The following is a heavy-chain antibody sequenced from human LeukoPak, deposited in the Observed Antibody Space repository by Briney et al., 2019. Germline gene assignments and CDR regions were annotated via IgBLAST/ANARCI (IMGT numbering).Heavy chain of an antibody. J-gene: IGHJ6*03. CDR1: GFTFSDYY. CDR3: ARGIAARPRGPKVQEGYYYYMDV. Sequence: GGSLRLSCAASGFTFSDYYMSWIRQAPGKGLEWVSYISSSGSTIYYADSVKGRFTISRDNAKNSLYLQMNSLRAEDTAVYYCARGIAARPRGPKVQEGYYYYMDVWGKGTTVTVSS. D-gene: IGHD6-6*01. CDR2: ISSSGSTI. V-gene: IGHV3-11*01.